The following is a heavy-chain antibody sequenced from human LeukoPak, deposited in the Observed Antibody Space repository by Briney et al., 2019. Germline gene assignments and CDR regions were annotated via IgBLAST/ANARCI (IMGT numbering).Heavy chain of an antibody. CDR2: IYTSGST. Sequence: PSQTLSLTCTVSGGSISSGSYYWSWIRQPAGKGLEWIGRIYTSGSTNYNPSLKSRVTISVDTSKNQFSLKLSSVTAADTAVYYCARKDIVVVVAAPGATFDYWGQGTLVTVSS. CDR3: ARKDIVVVVAAPGATFDY. J-gene: IGHJ4*02. V-gene: IGHV4-61*02. CDR1: GGSISSGSYY. D-gene: IGHD2-15*01.